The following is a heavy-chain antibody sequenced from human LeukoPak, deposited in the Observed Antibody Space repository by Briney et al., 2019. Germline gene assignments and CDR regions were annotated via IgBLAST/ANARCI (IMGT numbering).Heavy chain of an antibody. CDR3: ARTRIAARYFDY. CDR1: GYTFTSYD. CDR2: MNPNSGNT. V-gene: IGHV1-8*01. Sequence: ASVKVSCKASGYTFTSYDINWVRQATGQGLVWMGWMNPNSGNTGYAQKFQGRVTMTRNTSISTAYMELSSLRSEDTAVYYCARTRIAARYFDYWGQGTLVTVSS. J-gene: IGHJ4*02. D-gene: IGHD6-6*01.